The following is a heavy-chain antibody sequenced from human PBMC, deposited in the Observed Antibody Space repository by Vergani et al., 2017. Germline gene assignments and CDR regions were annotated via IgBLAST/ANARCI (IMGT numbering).Heavy chain of an antibody. CDR3: AGGPPGKSSSWYVHYYYYGMDV. D-gene: IGHD6-13*01. J-gene: IGHJ6*02. CDR1: GYTFTSYA. CDR2: INTNTGNP. V-gene: IGHV7-4-1*02. Sequence: QVQLVQSGSELKKPGASVKVSCKASGYTFTSYAMNWVRQAPGQGLEWMGWINTNTGNPTYAQGFTGRVVFSLDTSVSTAYLKVSSLKAEDTAVYYCAGGPPGKSSSWYVHYYYYGMDVWGQGTTVTVSS.